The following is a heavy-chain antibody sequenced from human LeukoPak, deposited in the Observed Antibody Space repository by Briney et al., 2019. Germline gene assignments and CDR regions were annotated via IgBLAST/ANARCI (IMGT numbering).Heavy chain of an antibody. Sequence: PGGSLRLSCAASGFTFSSYSMNWVRQAPGKGLGWVSSISSSSSYIYYADSVKGRFTISRDNAKNSLYLQMNSLRAEDTAVYYCARDVRTGTTRPYYFDYWGRGTLVTVSS. D-gene: IGHD1-1*01. CDR2: ISSSSSYI. J-gene: IGHJ4*02. CDR1: GFTFSSYS. CDR3: ARDVRTGTTRPYYFDY. V-gene: IGHV3-21*01.